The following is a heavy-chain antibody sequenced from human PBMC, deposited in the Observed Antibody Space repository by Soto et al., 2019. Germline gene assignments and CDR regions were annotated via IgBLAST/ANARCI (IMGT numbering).Heavy chain of an antibody. Sequence: QVQLVQSGAEVKKPGSSVKVSCKASGGTFSSYAISWVRQAPGQGLEWMGGIIPIFGTANYAQKFQGRVTITADKSTSTAYMELSSLRSGDTAVYYCAGRGGYCSGGSCYYVYFDYWGQGTLVTVSS. J-gene: IGHJ4*02. D-gene: IGHD2-15*01. CDR1: GGTFSSYA. V-gene: IGHV1-69*06. CDR2: IIPIFGTA. CDR3: AGRGGYCSGGSCYYVYFDY.